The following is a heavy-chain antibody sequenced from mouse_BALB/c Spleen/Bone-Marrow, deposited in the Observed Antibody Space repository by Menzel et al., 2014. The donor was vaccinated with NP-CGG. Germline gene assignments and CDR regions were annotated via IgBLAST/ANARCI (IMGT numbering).Heavy chain of an antibody. J-gene: IGHJ4*01. V-gene: IGHV5-6-2*01. CDR3: ARRAFYALDY. CDR1: GFTFSTYY. CDR2: IYTNDGST. Sequence: DVKLQESGGGLVKVGESLKLSCAASGFTFSTYYMSWVRQTPEKRLELVAAIYTNDGSTYYPDTVKGRFAISRDNAKNTLYLQMNSLKSEDTALYYCARRAFYALDYWGQGTSVTVSS.